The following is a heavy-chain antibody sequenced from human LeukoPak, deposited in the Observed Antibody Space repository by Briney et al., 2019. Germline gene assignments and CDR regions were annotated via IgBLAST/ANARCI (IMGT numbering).Heavy chain of an antibody. CDR2: IYTSGST. CDR1: GGSISSGSYY. D-gene: IGHD1-1*01. CDR3: ARGGRKRTVPQPVDY. J-gene: IGHJ4*02. V-gene: IGHV4-61*02. Sequence: SQTLSLTCTVSGGSISSGSYYWSWIRQPAGKGLEWIGRIYTSGSTNYNPSLKSRVTISVDTSKNQFSLKLSSVTAADTAVYYCARGGRKRTVPQPVDYWGQGTLVTVSS.